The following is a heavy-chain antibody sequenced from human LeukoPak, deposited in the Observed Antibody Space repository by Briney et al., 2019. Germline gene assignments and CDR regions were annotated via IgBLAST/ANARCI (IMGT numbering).Heavy chain of an antibody. CDR1: GLTVSSNY. CDR3: ARVRFDYYNGMNV. CDR2: IYSGGDT. J-gene: IGHJ6*02. D-gene: IGHD3-10*01. Sequence: GGSLRVSCAASGLTVSSNYMSWVRQAPGKGLEWVSVIYSGGDTYYADSVKGRFTISRDNSKNTLYLQMNSLRAEDTAVYYCARVRFDYYNGMNVWGQGTTVTVSS. V-gene: IGHV3-66*02.